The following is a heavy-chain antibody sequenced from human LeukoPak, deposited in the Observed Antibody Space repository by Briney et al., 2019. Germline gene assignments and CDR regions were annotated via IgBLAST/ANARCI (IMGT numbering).Heavy chain of an antibody. CDR2: INHSGST. CDR3: AIGMCTVVTCPFDY. D-gene: IGHD4-23*01. CDR1: GGSFSGYY. V-gene: IGHV4-34*01. J-gene: IGHJ4*02. Sequence: SETLSLTCAVYGGSFSGYYWSWIRQPPGKGLEWIGEINHSGSTNYNPSLKSRVTISVDTSKNQFSLKLSSVTAADTAVYYCAIGMCTVVTCPFDYWGQGTLITVSS.